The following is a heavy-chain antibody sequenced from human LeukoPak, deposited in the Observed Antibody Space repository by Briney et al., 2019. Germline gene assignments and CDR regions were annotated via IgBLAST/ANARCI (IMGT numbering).Heavy chain of an antibody. V-gene: IGHV3-48*04. CDR2: ITQTGGTI. CDR1: GFTFSSYR. CDR3: ARVNYVSSGWGAPFDC. J-gene: IGHJ4*02. Sequence: GGSLRLSCAASGFTFSSYRMSWVRQTPGKGLEGLSYITQTGGTIYYADSVKGRFTISRDNAKNSLYLQINSLRAEDTAIYYCARVNYVSSGWGAPFDCWGQGTLVTVSS. D-gene: IGHD1-7*01.